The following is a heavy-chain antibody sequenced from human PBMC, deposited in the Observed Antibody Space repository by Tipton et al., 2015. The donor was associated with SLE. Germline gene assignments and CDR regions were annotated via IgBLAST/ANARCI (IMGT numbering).Heavy chain of an antibody. D-gene: IGHD3-10*01. J-gene: IGHJ6*03. CDR3: AREPSRPEMRRTYDIRYYYYMDV. V-gene: IGHV3-48*03. CDR2: ISGSGSNI. Sequence: SLRLSCSASGFTFSNYEMNWVRQAPGKGLEWISYISGSGSNIYYADSVKGRFTISRDSATNLLFLQMNSLRVEDTAVYYCAREPSRPEMRRTYDIRYYYYMDVWGKGTTVTVSS. CDR1: GFTFSNYE.